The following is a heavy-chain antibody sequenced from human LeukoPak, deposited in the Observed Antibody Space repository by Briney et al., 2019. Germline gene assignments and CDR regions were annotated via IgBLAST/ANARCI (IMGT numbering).Heavy chain of an antibody. CDR3: ARVHYFDSSGYYSSTYYYMDV. D-gene: IGHD3-22*01. Sequence: PSETLSLTCTVSGGSISNYYWTWIRQPPGKGLEWIGYISYSGSTKDNPSLKSRVTISIDTSKNQFSLKLSSVTAADTAVYYCARVHYFDSSGYYSSTYYYMDVWGKGTTVTVSS. CDR1: GGSISNYY. J-gene: IGHJ6*03. CDR2: ISYSGST. V-gene: IGHV4-59*01.